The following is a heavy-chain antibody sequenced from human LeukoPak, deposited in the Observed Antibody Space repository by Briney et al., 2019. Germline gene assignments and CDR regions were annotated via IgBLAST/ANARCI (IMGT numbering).Heavy chain of an antibody. J-gene: IGHJ5*02. D-gene: IGHD5-18*01. V-gene: IGHV3-48*02. CDR3: ARGPTWIQLWFIT. CDR1: GFTFSSYS. CDR2: ISSSSSTI. Sequence: GGSLRLSCAASGFTFSSYSMNWVGQAPGKGLEWVSYISSSSSTIYYADSVKGRFTISRDNAKNSLYLQMNSLRDEDTAVYYCARGPTWIQLWFITWGQGTLVTVSS.